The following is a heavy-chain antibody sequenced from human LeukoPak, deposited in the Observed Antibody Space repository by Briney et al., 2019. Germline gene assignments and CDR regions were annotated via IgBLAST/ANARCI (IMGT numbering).Heavy chain of an antibody. Sequence: PSETLSLTCTVSGGSLSSYYWSWIRQPPGKGLEWIGYIYTSGGTNYNPSLKSRVTISVDTSKNQFSLKLSSVTAADTAVYYCARLTSPGGYDFFDYWGQGTLVTVSS. D-gene: IGHD5-12*01. V-gene: IGHV4-4*09. J-gene: IGHJ4*02. CDR3: ARLTSPGGYDFFDY. CDR1: GGSLSSYY. CDR2: IYTSGGT.